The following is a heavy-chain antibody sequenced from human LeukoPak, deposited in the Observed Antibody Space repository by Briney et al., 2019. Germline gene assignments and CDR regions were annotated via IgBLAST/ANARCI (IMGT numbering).Heavy chain of an antibody. Sequence: SETLSLTCAVYGVSFSGYYWSWIRQPPGKGLEWIGEINHSGSTNYNPSLKSRVTISLDTTKNQFSLKLTSVIAADTALYHCVRQIGAGAFDIWGQETVVTVPS. J-gene: IGHJ3*02. CDR1: GVSFSGYY. CDR3: VRQIGAGAFDI. CDR2: INHSGST. D-gene: IGHD6-13*01. V-gene: IGHV4-34*01.